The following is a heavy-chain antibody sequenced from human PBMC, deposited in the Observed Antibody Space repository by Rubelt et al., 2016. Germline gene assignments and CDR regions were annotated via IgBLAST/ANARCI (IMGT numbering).Heavy chain of an antibody. J-gene: IGHJ2*01. Sequence: QVQLQESGPGLVKPSETLSLTCAVSGGSISSYYWSWIRQPPGKGLEWIAYIYYTGTTNYNPSLKSRVTISVDPSKNQFSLRLSSVTAADTAVYYCARCSSSDCQGFDLWGRGTLVTVSS. CDR3: ARCSSSDCQGFDL. CDR1: GGSISSYY. CDR2: IYYTGTT. V-gene: IGHV4-59*01. D-gene: IGHD6-19*01.